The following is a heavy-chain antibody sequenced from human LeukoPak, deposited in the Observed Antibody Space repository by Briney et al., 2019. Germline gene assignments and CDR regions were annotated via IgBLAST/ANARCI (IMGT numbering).Heavy chain of an antibody. CDR3: ARDYYDSSGYYYVGYMDV. CDR2: IYRDGRT. V-gene: IGHV3-53*01. J-gene: IGHJ6*03. Sequence: GGSLRLSCAASGFNVSFNYMTWVRQAPGKGLEWVSVIYRDGRTYYADSVKGRFTISRDNSKNTLFLEMNSLRAEDTAVYYCARDYYDSSGYYYVGYMDVWGKGTTVTISS. D-gene: IGHD3-22*01. CDR1: GFNVSFNY.